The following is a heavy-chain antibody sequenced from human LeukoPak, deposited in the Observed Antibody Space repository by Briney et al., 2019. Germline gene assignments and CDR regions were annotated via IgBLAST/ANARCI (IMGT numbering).Heavy chain of an antibody. J-gene: IGHJ3*02. D-gene: IGHD3-22*01. CDR1: GFTFDDYA. V-gene: IGHV3-9*01. Sequence: GGSLRLSCAASGFTFDDYAMHWVRQAPGKGLEWVSGISWNSGSIGYADSVKGRFTISRDNAKNSLYLQMNSLRAEDTALYYCAKGYYYDSSGSADAFDIWGQGTMVTASS. CDR3: AKGYYYDSSGSADAFDI. CDR2: ISWNSGSI.